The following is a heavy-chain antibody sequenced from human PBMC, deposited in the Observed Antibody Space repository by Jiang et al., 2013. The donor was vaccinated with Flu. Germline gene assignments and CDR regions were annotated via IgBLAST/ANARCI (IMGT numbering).Heavy chain of an antibody. CDR3: ARARAPEIAAYYFDY. J-gene: IGHJ4*02. D-gene: IGHD6-13*01. CDR2: T. Sequence: TNYNSSLKSRVTISSDTSKNQFSLKLSSVTAADTALYYCARARAPEIAAYYFDYWGRGTLVTVSS. V-gene: IGHV4-59*01.